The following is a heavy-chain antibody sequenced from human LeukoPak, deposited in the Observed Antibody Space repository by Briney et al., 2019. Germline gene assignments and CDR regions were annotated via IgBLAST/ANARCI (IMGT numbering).Heavy chain of an antibody. D-gene: IGHD1-7*01. CDR1: VYTFTGYY. J-gene: IGHJ5*02. CDR2: INPNSGGT. V-gene: IGHV1-2*02. CDR3: ARDGNWNYAGWFDP. Sequence: ASVKVSCKASVYTFTGYYMHWVRQAPGQGLEWMGWINPNSGGTNYAQKFQGRVTMTRDTSISTAYMELSRQRSDDTAVYYCARDGNWNYAGWFDPWGQGTLVTVSS.